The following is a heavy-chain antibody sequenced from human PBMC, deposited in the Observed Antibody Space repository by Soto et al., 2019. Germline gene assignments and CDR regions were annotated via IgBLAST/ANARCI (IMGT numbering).Heavy chain of an antibody. V-gene: IGHV5-51*01. D-gene: IGHD3-22*01. CDR3: ARVPYYDSSGYYSAHFDY. CDR2: IYPDDSDT. Sequence: GESLKISCKGSGYNFTSFWIAWVRQMPGKGLEWMGIIYPDDSDTRYSPSFQGQVTISADKSISTTYLHWSSLKASDTAMYYCARVPYYDSSGYYSAHFDYWGQGTLVTVSS. CDR1: GYNFTSFW. J-gene: IGHJ4*02.